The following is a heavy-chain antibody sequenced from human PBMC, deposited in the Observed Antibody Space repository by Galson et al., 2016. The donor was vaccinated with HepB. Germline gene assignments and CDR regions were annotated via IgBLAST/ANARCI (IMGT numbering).Heavy chain of an antibody. CDR2: IYWDDDK. CDR1: GFSLRTSGTG. J-gene: IGHJ4*02. D-gene: IGHD3-22*01. Sequence: PALVKPTQTLTVTCTFSGFSLRTSGTGVGWIRQPPGKALEWLALIYWDDDKRYSPSLRTRLTITRDTSENQVVLKMTNMDPVDTATYYCAVLVHDSAKFDYWGQGTMVTVSS. CDR3: AVLVHDSAKFDY. V-gene: IGHV2-5*02.